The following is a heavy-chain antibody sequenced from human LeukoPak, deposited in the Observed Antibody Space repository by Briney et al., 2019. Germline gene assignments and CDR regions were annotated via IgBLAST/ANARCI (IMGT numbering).Heavy chain of an antibody. D-gene: IGHD4-11*01. V-gene: IGHV3-74*01. CDR3: ARSMGGSNDL. J-gene: IGHJ5*02. CDR2: INVEGTRT. Sequence: GSLRPSCAGSGFTFSNYWVHLVRQAPGKGLVWVSRINVEGTRTDYADSVRGRFTISRDNAKNTLYLQMNSLTAEDTAIYYCARSMGGSNDLWGQGTLVSVSS. CDR1: GFTFSNYW.